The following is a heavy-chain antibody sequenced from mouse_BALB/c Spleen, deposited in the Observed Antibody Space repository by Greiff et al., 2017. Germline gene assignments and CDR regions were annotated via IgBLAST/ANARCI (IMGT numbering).Heavy chain of an antibody. D-gene: IGHD1-1*01. CDR2: ISYDGSN. J-gene: IGHJ4*01. CDR1: GYSITSGYY. CDR3: ARDGYYGSSDAMDY. V-gene: IGHV3-6*02. Sequence: EVKLVESGPGLVKPSQSLSLTCSVTGYSITSGYYWNWIRQFPGNKLEWMGYISYDGSNNYNPSLKNRISITRDTSKNQFFLKLNSVTTEDTATYYCARDGYYGSSDAMDYWGQGTSVTVSS.